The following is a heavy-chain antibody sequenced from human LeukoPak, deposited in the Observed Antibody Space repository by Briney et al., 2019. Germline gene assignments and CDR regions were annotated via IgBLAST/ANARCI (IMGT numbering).Heavy chain of an antibody. CDR3: ASLRVGYGGNS. CDR2: ISSSSSYI. V-gene: IGHV3-21*01. D-gene: IGHD4-23*01. Sequence: PGGSLRLSCAASGVTFSSYSMNWVRQAPGKGLEWVSSISSSSSYIYYADSVKGRFTISRDNAKNSLYLQMNSLRAEDTAVYYCASLRVGYGGNSWGQGTLVTVSS. CDR1: GVTFSSYS. J-gene: IGHJ4*02.